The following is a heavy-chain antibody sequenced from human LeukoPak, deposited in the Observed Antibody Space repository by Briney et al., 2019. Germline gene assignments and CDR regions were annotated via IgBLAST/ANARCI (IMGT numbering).Heavy chain of an antibody. J-gene: IGHJ4*02. CDR1: GYTFTSYH. CDR3: ARDFGSGWYGFDY. D-gene: IGHD6-19*01. CDR2: INPSGGST. V-gene: IGHV1-46*01. Sequence: ASVKVSCKASGYTFTSYHMHWVRQAPGQGLEWMGIINPSGGSTNYAQRFRGRVAITRNTSISTAYMELSSLRSEDTAVYYCARDFGSGWYGFDYWGQGTLVTVSS.